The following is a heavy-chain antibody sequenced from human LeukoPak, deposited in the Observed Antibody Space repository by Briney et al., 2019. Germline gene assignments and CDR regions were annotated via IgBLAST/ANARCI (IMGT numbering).Heavy chain of an antibody. V-gene: IGHV1-3*01. CDR3: ARGIVVKPSANWFDP. D-gene: IGHD2-2*01. CDR1: GYTFTAYH. Sequence: GASVKVSCKASGYTFTAYHMHWVRQAPGRGLEWMGLINADDGNTRYSQRFQGRVTITRDTSANTAYMELSSLRFEDTAVYYCARGIVVKPSANWFDPWGQGTPVTVSS. CDR2: INADDGNT. J-gene: IGHJ5*02.